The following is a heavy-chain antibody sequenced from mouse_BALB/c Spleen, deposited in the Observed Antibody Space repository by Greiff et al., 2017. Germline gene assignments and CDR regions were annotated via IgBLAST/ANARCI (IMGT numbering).Heavy chain of an antibody. CDR1: GYTFTSYV. Sequence: EVKLMESGPELVKPGASVKMSCKASGYTFTSYVMHWVKQKPGQGLEWIGYINPYNDGTKYNEKFKGKATLTSDKSSSTAYMELSSLTSEDSAVYYCASSNGLRRGYWYFDVWGAGTTVTVSS. D-gene: IGHD2-2*01. V-gene: IGHV1-14*01. CDR3: ASSNGLRRGYWYFDV. J-gene: IGHJ1*01. CDR2: INPYNDGT.